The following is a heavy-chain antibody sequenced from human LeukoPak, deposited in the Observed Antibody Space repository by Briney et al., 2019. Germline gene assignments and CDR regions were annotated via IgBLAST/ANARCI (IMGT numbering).Heavy chain of an antibody. CDR3: ASRGSYFSIWQDAFDI. D-gene: IGHD1-26*01. V-gene: IGHV1-69*06. CDR1: GGTFSSYA. CDR2: IIPIFGTA. J-gene: IGHJ3*02. Sequence: SVKVSCKASGGTFSSYAISWVRQAPGQGLEWMGGIIPIFGTANYAQKFQGRVTMTEDTSTVTAYMELSSLRSEDTAVYYCASRGSYFSIWQDAFDIWGQGTMVTVSS.